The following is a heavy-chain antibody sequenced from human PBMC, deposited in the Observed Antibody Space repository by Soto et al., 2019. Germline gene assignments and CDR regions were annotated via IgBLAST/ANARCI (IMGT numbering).Heavy chain of an antibody. J-gene: IGHJ5*02. V-gene: IGHV4-4*02. CDR3: AIPLGRGVGATTGWFDP. CDR2: IYHSGST. D-gene: IGHD1-26*01. Sequence: SETLSLTCAVSGGSISSSNWWSWVRQPPGKGLEWIGEIYHSGSTNYNPSLKSRVTISVDKSKNQFSLKLSSVTAADTAVYYGAIPLGRGVGATTGWFDPWGQGTLVTVSS. CDR1: GGSISSSNW.